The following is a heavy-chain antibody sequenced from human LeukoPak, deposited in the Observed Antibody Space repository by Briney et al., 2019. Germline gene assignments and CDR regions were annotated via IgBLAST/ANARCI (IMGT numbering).Heavy chain of an antibody. J-gene: IGHJ4*02. CDR1: GFTFSSYW. CDR2: ISTGGGTT. CDR3: AKHWAYGDYPLNY. V-gene: IGHV3-23*01. Sequence: GGSLRLSCAASGFTFSSYWMSWVRQAPGKGLEWVSGISTGGGTTYYADSVKGRFTISRDNSKNTLYLQMNSLTAEDTAVYYCAKHWAYGDYPLNYWGQGTLVTVSS. D-gene: IGHD4-17*01.